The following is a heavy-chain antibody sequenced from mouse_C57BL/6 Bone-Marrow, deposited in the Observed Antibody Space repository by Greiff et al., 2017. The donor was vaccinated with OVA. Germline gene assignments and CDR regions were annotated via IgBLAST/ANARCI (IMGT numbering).Heavy chain of an antibody. CDR1: GYTFTSYW. CDR2: LHPSDSDT. J-gene: IGHJ4*01. V-gene: IGHV1-74*01. CDR3: AIGGWRAMDY. Sequence: VQLQQPGAELVKPGASVKVSCKASGYTFTSYWMHLVKQRPGQGLEWIGRLHPSDSDTNYNQKFKGNATLTVDKSSSTAYMQLSSLTSEDSAVYYCAIGGWRAMDYWGQGTSVTVSS. D-gene: IGHD2-3*01.